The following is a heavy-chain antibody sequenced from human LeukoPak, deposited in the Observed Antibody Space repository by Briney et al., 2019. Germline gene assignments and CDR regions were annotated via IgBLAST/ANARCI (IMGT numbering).Heavy chain of an antibody. J-gene: IGHJ4*02. D-gene: IGHD6-19*01. CDR2: ISSNGGGT. CDR3: ARGEQWLDY. Sequence: GGSLRLSCAASGFTFSSYAMHWVRQAPGKGLEYVSAISSNGGGTYYANSVKGRFTISRDNSKNTLYLQMGSLRAEDMAVYYCARGEQWLDYWGQGTLVTVSS. CDR1: GFTFSSYA. V-gene: IGHV3-64*01.